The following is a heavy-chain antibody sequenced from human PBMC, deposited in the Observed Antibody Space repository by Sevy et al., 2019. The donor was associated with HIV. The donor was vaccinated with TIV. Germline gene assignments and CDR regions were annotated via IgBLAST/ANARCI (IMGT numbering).Heavy chain of an antibody. J-gene: IGHJ4*02. Sequence: GGSLRLSCAASGFMFSAYSMNWVRQAPGKGLEWVASISAETDYIYYGDSLKGGFTISRDNAKNSLYLQIHSLRAEATAVYYGARNKGSSWPNCFDYWGQGTLVTVSS. CDR1: GFMFSAYS. V-gene: IGHV3-21*01. CDR3: ARNKGSSWPNCFDY. D-gene: IGHD6-13*01. CDR2: ISAETDYI.